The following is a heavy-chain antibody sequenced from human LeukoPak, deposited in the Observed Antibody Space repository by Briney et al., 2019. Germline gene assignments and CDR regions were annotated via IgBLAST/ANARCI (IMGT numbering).Heavy chain of an antibody. V-gene: IGHV3-23*01. J-gene: IGHJ4*02. CDR2: ISGSGGST. Sequence: GGSLRLSCAASGFTFSSYAMSWVRQAPGKGLEWVSAISGSGGSTYYADSAKGRFTISRDNSKNTLYLQMNSLRAEDTAVYYCAKSVVGYCSGGSCYLFDYWGQGALVTVSS. CDR3: AKSVVGYCSGGSCYLFDY. D-gene: IGHD2-15*01. CDR1: GFTFSSYA.